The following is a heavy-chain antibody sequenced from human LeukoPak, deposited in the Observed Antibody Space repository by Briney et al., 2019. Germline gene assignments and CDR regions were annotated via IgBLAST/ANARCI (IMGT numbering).Heavy chain of an antibody. Sequence: SETLSPTCAVYGGSFSGYYWSWIRQPPGKGLEWIGEVNHSGSTNYNPSLKSRVTISVDTSKNQFSLKLSSVTAADTAVYYCARVDYGGNSDWGYFDYWGQGTLSPSPQ. D-gene: IGHD4-23*01. CDR1: GGSFSGYY. CDR3: ARVDYGGNSDWGYFDY. V-gene: IGHV4-34*01. CDR2: VNHSGST. J-gene: IGHJ4*02.